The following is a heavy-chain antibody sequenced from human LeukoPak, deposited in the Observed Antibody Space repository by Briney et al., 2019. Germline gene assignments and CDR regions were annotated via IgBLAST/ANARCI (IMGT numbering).Heavy chain of an antibody. Sequence: GGSLRLSCAASGFTFSSYAMSWVRQAPGKGLEWVSAISGSGGSTYYADSVKGRFTISRDNSKNTLYLQMNSLRAEDTAVYYCAKDQKDIVVVPAAKDYWGQGTLVTVSS. CDR3: AKDQKDIVVVPAAKDY. V-gene: IGHV3-23*01. CDR1: GFTFSSYA. J-gene: IGHJ4*02. D-gene: IGHD2-2*01. CDR2: ISGSGGST.